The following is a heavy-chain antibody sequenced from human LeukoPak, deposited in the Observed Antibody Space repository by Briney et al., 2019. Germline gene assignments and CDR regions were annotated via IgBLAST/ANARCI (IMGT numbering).Heavy chain of an antibody. J-gene: IGHJ4*02. V-gene: IGHV3-73*01. CDR1: GFTFSDSA. CDR2: IRSKANNYAT. Sequence: PRGSLRLSCAASGFTFSDSAMHWVRQASGKGLEWVGRIRSKANNYATAYAASVKGRFTISRDDSENTAYLQMNSLKTEDTAVYYCSGADFYDSRAYYLRWGQGTLVTVSS. CDR3: SGADFYDSRAYYLR. D-gene: IGHD3-22*01.